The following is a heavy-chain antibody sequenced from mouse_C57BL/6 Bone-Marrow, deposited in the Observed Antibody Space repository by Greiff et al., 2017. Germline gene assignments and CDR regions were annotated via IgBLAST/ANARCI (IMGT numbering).Heavy chain of an antibody. CDR3: ARGLRRFAY. J-gene: IGHJ3*01. Sequence: DVMLVESGGGLVKPGGSLKLSCAASGFTFSSYAMSWVRQTPEKRLEWVATISDGGSYTYYPDNVKGRFTISRDNAKNNLYLQMSHLKSEDTAMYYCARGLRRFAYWGQGTLVTVSA. CDR1: GFTFSSYA. V-gene: IGHV5-4*03. D-gene: IGHD1-1*01. CDR2: ISDGGSYT.